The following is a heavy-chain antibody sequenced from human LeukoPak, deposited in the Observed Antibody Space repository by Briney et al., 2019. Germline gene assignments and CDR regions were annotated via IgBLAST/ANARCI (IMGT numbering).Heavy chain of an antibody. CDR2: ISGSGGST. V-gene: IGHV3-23*01. J-gene: IGHJ5*02. CDR3: AIGYSGSDHNWFDP. D-gene: IGHD1-26*01. Sequence: GGSLRLSCAASGFTFSSYAMSWVRQGPGKGLEWVSTISGSGGSTNYADSVKGRFTISRDNSKNTLYLQMNSLRAEDTAVYYCAIGYSGSDHNWFDPWGQGTLVTVSS. CDR1: GFTFSSYA.